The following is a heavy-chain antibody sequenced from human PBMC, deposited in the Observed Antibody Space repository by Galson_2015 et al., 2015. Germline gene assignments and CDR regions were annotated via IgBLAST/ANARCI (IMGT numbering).Heavy chain of an antibody. CDR2: INSDGSST. CDR1: GFTFSSYW. D-gene: IGHD6-19*01. CDR3: ARDRDSSGWYDY. Sequence: SLRLSCAASGFTFSSYWLHWVRQAPGKGLVWVSRINSDGSSTSHADSVKGRFTVSRDNAKNTLYLEMNSLRAEDTAVYYCARDRDSSGWYDYWGQGTLVTVSS. J-gene: IGHJ4*02. V-gene: IGHV3-74*01.